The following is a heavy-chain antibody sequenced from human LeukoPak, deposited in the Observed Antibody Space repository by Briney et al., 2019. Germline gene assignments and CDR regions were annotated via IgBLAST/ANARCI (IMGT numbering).Heavy chain of an antibody. Sequence: SQTLSLTCTVSGGSISSGGYYWSWIRQHPGKGLEWIGYIYYSGSTYYNPSLKSRVTISVDTSKNQFSLKLSSVTAADTAVYYCAREVVVVPAANFGAPDCWGQGTLVTVSS. CDR2: IYYSGST. V-gene: IGHV4-31*03. CDR1: GGSISSGGYY. CDR3: AREVVVVPAANFGAPDC. D-gene: IGHD2-2*01. J-gene: IGHJ4*02.